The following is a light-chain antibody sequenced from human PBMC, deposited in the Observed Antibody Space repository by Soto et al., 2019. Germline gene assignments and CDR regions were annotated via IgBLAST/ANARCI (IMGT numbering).Light chain of an antibody. CDR1: QFVSSR. CDR2: DTS. V-gene: IGKV3-15*01. J-gene: IGKJ1*01. CDR3: QEYIQWPPGM. Sequence: DIVVTQSPATLSASPGERVTLSCRASQFVSSRLAWYQRRPGQAPRLLIYDTSTRAPGISARFSGSGSGTEFTLTISSLQSEDFGVYYCQEYIQWPPGMFGPGTTVDIK.